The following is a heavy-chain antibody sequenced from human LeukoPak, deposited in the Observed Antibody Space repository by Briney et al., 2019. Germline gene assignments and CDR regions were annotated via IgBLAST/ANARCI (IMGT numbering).Heavy chain of an antibody. D-gene: IGHD2-2*03. J-gene: IGHJ4*02. CDR1: GFTFSSYS. CDR3: ARSTGYCSSTSCSIIDY. V-gene: IGHV3-21*01. CDR2: ISSSSSYI. Sequence: PGGSLRLSCAASGFTFSSYSMNWVRQAPGKGLEWVSSISSSSSYIYYADSVKGRFTISRDNAKNSLYLQMNSLRAEDTAVYYCARSTGYCSSTSCSIIDYWGQGTLVTVSS.